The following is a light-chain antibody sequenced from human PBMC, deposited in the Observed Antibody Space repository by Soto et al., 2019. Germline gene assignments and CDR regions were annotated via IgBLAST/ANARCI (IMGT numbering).Light chain of an antibody. J-gene: IGKJ1*01. CDR1: QGIRND. CDR3: QHYNSYSEA. CDR2: AAS. V-gene: IGKV1-17*01. Sequence: DIQMTQSPSSLSASVGDRVTITCRASQGIRNDLGWYQQKPGRAPKLLIYAASSLHSGVPSRFSGSGSGTEFTLTISSLQPDDFATYYCQHYNSYSEAFGQGTKVDIK.